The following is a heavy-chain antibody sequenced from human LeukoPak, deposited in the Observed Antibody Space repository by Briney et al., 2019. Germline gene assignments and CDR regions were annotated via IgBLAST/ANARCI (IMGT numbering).Heavy chain of an antibody. V-gene: IGHV3-23*01. CDR1: GFTFSDFP. J-gene: IGHJ4*02. CDR3: ATYRQIEVPFEF. Sequence: GGSLRLSCAASGFTFSDFPMIWVRQAPGKGLEWVSSIFPSSGEIHYADSVKGRFTISRDNSRSTLSLQMDSLRAEDTATYYCATYRQIEVPFEFWGQGTLVTVSS. CDR2: IFPSSGEI. D-gene: IGHD1-1*01.